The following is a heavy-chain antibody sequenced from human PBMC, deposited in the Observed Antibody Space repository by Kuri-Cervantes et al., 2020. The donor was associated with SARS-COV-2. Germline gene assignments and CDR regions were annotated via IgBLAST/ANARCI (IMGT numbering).Heavy chain of an antibody. D-gene: IGHD2-2*01. J-gene: IGHJ5*02. V-gene: IGHV2-70*11. Sequence: SGPTLVKPTQTLTLTCTFSGFSLTTSGMCVAWVRQPPGKALEWLARIDWDDDKYYKTSLNTRLSISKDTSKDQVVLTMTNMDPVDTATYYCARIKGYCSSTSCSNWFDPWGQGTLVTVSS. CDR1: GFSLTTSGMC. CDR3: ARIKGYCSSTSCSNWFDP. CDR2: IDWDDDK.